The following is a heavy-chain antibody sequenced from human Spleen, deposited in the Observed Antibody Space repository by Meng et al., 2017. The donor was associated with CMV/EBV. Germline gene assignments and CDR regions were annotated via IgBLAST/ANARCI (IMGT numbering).Heavy chain of an antibody. V-gene: IGHV4-31*02. CDR3: ASLYSSGWYYFDY. CDR1: GGSISSGGYY. CDR2: IYYSGST. D-gene: IGHD6-19*01. J-gene: IGHJ4*02. Sequence: VSGGSISSGGYYWSWIRQHPGKGPEWIGYIYYSGSTYYNPSLKSRVTISVDTSKNQFSLKLSSVTAADTAVYYCASLYSSGWYYFDYWGQGTLVTVSS.